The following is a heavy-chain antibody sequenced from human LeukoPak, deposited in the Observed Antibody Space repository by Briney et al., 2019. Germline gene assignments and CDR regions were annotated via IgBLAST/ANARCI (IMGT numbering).Heavy chain of an antibody. CDR1: GFTFSSYA. CDR2: ISGSGGST. Sequence: GGSLRLSCAASGFTFSSYAMSWVRQAPGKGLEWVSAISGSGGSTYYADSVKGRFTISRDNSKNTLYLQMNSLRAEDTALYYCAKNLYYYYGSGSYRGGYRDAFDIWGQGTMVTVSS. V-gene: IGHV3-23*01. J-gene: IGHJ3*02. CDR3: AKNLYYYYGSGSYRGGYRDAFDI. D-gene: IGHD3-10*01.